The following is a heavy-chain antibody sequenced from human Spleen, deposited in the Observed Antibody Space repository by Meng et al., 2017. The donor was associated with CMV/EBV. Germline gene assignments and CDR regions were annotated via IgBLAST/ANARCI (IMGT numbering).Heavy chain of an antibody. J-gene: IGHJ6*02. CDR3: ASSWYCGTISCPGGMDV. D-gene: IGHD2-2*01. V-gene: IGHV4-61*01. CDR1: GGFVSSGSYY. CDR2: IFYSGST. Sequence: SETLSLTCTVSGGFVSSGSYYWNWIRQPPGKGLEWIGYIFYSGSTTYNPSLKSRVTISVDTSKNQFSLKLSSVTAADTAVYYCASSWYCGTISCPGGMDVWGQGTTVTVSS.